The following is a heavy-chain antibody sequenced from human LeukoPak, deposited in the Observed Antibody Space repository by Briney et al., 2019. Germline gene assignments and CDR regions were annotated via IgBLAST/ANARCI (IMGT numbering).Heavy chain of an antibody. V-gene: IGHV4-34*01. CDR3: ARGSFGGVIFY. Sequence: SETLSLTCAVYGGSLSIYYWSWIRHPPRQSLEWIGNINYSGSTYYNPSVKSRVTLSVDVSKNRFSLNLTSVTAADTAVYYCARGSFGGVIFYWGQGTLVTVSS. J-gene: IGHJ4*02. D-gene: IGHD3-16*02. CDR2: INYSGST. CDR1: GGSLSIYY.